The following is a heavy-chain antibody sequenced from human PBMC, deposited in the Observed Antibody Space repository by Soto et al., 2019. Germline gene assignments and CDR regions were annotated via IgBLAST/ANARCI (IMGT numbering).Heavy chain of an antibody. CDR3: ARLQFGEGFDY. CDR1: GGSISGGGFS. V-gene: IGHV4-30-2*01. Sequence: PSETLSLTCTVSGGSISGGGFSWSWIRQPPGKGLEWIGYILHTGGTQYNPSLKSRVSMPVDKSKNQFSLHLTSVTAADTAVYYCARLQFGEGFDYWGQGAPVTVSS. CDR2: ILHTGGT. J-gene: IGHJ4*02. D-gene: IGHD3-10*01.